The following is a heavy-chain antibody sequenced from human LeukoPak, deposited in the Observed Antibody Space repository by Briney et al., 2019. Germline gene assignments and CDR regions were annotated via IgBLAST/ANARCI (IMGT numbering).Heavy chain of an antibody. Sequence: AGGSLRLSCAASGFTFSICSINWVRQAPGKGLEWVSFITGNSNYIYYADSVKGRFTISRDNAKNSLYLQMNSLRVEDTAVYYCARDRVSGSGSIDYWGQGTLVTVSS. D-gene: IGHD3-10*01. V-gene: IGHV3-21*01. CDR3: ARDRVSGSGSIDY. J-gene: IGHJ4*02. CDR2: ITGNSNYI. CDR1: GFTFSICS.